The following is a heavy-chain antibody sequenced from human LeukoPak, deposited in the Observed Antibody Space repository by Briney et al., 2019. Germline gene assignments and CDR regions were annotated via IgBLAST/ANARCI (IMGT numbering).Heavy chain of an antibody. CDR3: ARGYSGSYGRFDY. Sequence: SQTLSLTCTVSGGSISSGDYYWSWIRQPPGKGLEWIGYIYYSGSTYYNPSLESRVTISVDTSKNQFSLKLSSVTAADTAVYYCARGYSGSYGRFDYWGQGTLVTVSS. V-gene: IGHV4-30-4*01. CDR1: GGSISSGDYY. CDR2: IYYSGST. J-gene: IGHJ4*02. D-gene: IGHD1-26*01.